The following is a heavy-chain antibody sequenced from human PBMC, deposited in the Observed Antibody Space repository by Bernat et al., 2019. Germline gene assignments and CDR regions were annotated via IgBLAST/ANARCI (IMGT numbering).Heavy chain of an antibody. Sequence: QVQLVESGGGVVQPGRSLRLSCAASGFTFSSCAMHWVRQAPGKGLEWVAVISYDGSNKYYADSVKGRFTISRDNSKNTLYLQMNSLRAEDTAVYYCAREEAYYYGSGSYYSTLGIDYWGQGTLVTVSS. CDR2: ISYDGSNK. J-gene: IGHJ4*02. V-gene: IGHV3-30-3*01. CDR1: GFTFSSCA. CDR3: AREEAYYYGSGSYYSTLGIDY. D-gene: IGHD3-10*01.